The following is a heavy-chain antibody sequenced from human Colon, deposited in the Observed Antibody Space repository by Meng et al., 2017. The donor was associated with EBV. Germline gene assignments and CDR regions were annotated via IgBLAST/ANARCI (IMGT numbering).Heavy chain of an antibody. CDR3: ARTPHYYDSTTFNSNVYFDY. V-gene: IGHV4-30-4*01. CDR2: IHYIGNT. Sequence: VHLHEPGLVLVLPYQTLALSCAVSGDSTTTGGPYWSWVRQPPGKALEWIGSIHYIGNTFYNPSLGSRLTIPLDTSKVKFSLELSSVTASDTAVYDSARTPHYYDSTTFNSNVYFDYWGQGTLVTVSS. J-gene: IGHJ4*02. D-gene: IGHD2/OR15-2a*01. CDR1: GDSTTTGGPY.